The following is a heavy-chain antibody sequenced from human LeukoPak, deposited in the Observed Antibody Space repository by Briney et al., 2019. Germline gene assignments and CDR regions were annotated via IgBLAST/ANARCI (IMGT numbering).Heavy chain of an antibody. CDR2: ISYDGSNK. V-gene: IGHV3-30-3*01. CDR1: GFTFSSYA. CDR3: ASGFGYSYDY. D-gene: IGHD5-18*01. Sequence: AGGSLRLSCAASGFTFSSYAMHWVRQAPGKGLEWVAVISYDGSNKYYADSVKGRFTISRDNSKNTLYLQMNSLRAEDTAVYYCASGFGYSYDYWGQGTLVTVSS. J-gene: IGHJ4*02.